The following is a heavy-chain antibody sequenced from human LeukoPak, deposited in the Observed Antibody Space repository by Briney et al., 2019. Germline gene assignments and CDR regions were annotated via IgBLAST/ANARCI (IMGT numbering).Heavy chain of an antibody. CDR2: IKQDGSEK. CDR1: GFTFSSYW. D-gene: IGHD6-19*01. J-gene: IGHJ6*02. Sequence: GGSLRLSCAASGFTFSSYWMSWVRQAPGKGLEWVANIKQDGSEKYYVDSVKGRFTISRDNSKNTLYLQMNSLRAEDTAVYYCARGPDSSGWYFREEGYGMDVWGQGTTVTVSS. V-gene: IGHV3-7*01. CDR3: ARGPDSSGWYFREEGYGMDV.